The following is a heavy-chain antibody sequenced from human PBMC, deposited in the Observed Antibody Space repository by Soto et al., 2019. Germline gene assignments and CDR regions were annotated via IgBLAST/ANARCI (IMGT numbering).Heavy chain of an antibody. J-gene: IGHJ4*02. CDR1: GFTFSDYA. CDR3: ARTGLSGYNSGWYFDS. D-gene: IGHD6-25*01. CDR2: VSHDGSTK. Sequence: PGGSLRLSCTASGFTFSDYAVHWVRQAPGAGLEWVAIVSHDGSTKSYADSVRGRFTVARDNYRNTLSLYMNSLRPDDTAVYYCARTGLSGYNSGWYFDSWGPGTLVTVSS. V-gene: IGHV3-30-3*01.